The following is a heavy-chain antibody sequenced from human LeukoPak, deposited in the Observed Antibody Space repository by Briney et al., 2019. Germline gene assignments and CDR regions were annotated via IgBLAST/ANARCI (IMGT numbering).Heavy chain of an antibody. V-gene: IGHV1-46*01. J-gene: IGHJ4*02. CDR1: GYTFTSYY. Sequence: ASVKVSCKASGYTFTSYYMHWVRQAPGQGLEWMGIINPSGGSTSYAQKFQGRVTMARDTSTSTVYMELSSLRSEDTAVYYCARPTSLNWGPYYFDYWGQGTLVTVSS. CDR3: ARPTSLNWGPYYFDY. CDR2: INPSGGST. D-gene: IGHD7-27*01.